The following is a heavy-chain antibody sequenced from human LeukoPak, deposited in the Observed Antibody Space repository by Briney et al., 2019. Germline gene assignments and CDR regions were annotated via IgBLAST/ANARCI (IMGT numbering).Heavy chain of an antibody. V-gene: IGHV4-59*01. D-gene: IGHD5-18*01. Sequence: SETLSLTCTVSGGSISNYDWSWIRQLPGKGLEWTGYIYNSGSTNYNPSLKSRVTISKDTSKNQFSLKLSSVTAADTAVYYCARVGAAMDNFDYWGQGTLVTVS. CDR3: ARVGAAMDNFDY. CDR1: GGSISNYD. CDR2: IYNSGST. J-gene: IGHJ4*02.